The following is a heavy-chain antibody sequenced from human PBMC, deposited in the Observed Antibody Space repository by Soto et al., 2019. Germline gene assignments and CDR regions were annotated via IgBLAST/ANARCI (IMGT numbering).Heavy chain of an antibody. Sequence: PGGSLRLSCAASGFTFSSYAMSWVRQAPGKGLEWVSAISGSGGSTYYADSVKGRFTISRDNSKNTLYLQMNSLRAEDTAVYYCAKEPYMVRGVIVWFDPWGQGTLVTVSS. CDR3: AKEPYMVRGVIVWFDP. D-gene: IGHD3-10*01. CDR1: GFTFSSYA. J-gene: IGHJ5*02. CDR2: ISGSGGST. V-gene: IGHV3-23*01.